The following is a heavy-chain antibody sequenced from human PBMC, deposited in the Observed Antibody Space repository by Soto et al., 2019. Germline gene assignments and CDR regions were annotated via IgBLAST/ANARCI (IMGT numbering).Heavy chain of an antibody. V-gene: IGHV3-33*01. D-gene: IGHD6-13*01. J-gene: IGHJ3*02. Sequence: GSLRLSCAASGFTFSSYGMHWVRQAPAKGLEWVAVIWYDGSNKYYADSVKGRFTISRDNSKNTLYLQMNSLRAEDTAVYYCARQRSRIAAAGNDAFDIWGQGTMVTVSS. CDR1: GFTFSSYG. CDR2: IWYDGSNK. CDR3: ARQRSRIAAAGNDAFDI.